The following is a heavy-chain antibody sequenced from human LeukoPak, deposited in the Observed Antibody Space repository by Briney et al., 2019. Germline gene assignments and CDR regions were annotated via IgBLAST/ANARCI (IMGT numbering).Heavy chain of an antibody. CDR3: ARDVPSIAVAATGELDY. D-gene: IGHD6-19*01. J-gene: IGHJ4*02. CDR1: GYTFTSYG. Sequence: GASVKVSCKASGYTFTSYGISWVRQAPGQGLEWMGWISAYNGNTNYAQKLQGRVTMTTDTSTSTAYMELRSLRSDDTAVYYCARDVPSIAVAATGELDYWGQGTLVTVSS. CDR2: ISAYNGNT. V-gene: IGHV1-18*01.